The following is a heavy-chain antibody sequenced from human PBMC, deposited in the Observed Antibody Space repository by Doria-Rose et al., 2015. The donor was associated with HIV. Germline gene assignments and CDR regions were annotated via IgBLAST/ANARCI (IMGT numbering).Heavy chain of an antibody. V-gene: IGHV2-26*01. CDR3: ARIKSSRWYHKYYFDF. CDR1: GVSLSSPGMG. D-gene: IGHD6-13*01. Sequence: QWGPVLVKPTETLTLTCTVSGVSLSSPGMGVSWIRQPPGKALEWLAHIFSDDERSYKTSLKSRLTISSVTSKSQVVLTMTDMDPVDTATYYCARIKSSRWYHKYYFDFWGQGTLVIVSA. J-gene: IGHJ4*02. CDR2: IFSDDER.